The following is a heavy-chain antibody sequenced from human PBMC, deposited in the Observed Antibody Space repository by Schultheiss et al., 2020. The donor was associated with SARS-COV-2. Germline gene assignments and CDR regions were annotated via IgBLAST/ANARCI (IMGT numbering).Heavy chain of an antibody. CDR3: ARDQWLVSDYYYGMDV. CDR1: GGTFSSYT. D-gene: IGHD6-19*01. Sequence: SVKVSCKASGGTFSSYTISWVRQAPGQGLEWMGRIIPILGIANYAQKFQGRVTITADKSTSTAYMELSSLRSEDTAVYYCARDQWLVSDYYYGMDVWGQGTTVTVSS. V-gene: IGHV1-69*04. J-gene: IGHJ6*02. CDR2: IIPILGIA.